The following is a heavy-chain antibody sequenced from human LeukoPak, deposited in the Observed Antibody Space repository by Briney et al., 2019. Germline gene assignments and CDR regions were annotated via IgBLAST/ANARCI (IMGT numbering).Heavy chain of an antibody. D-gene: IGHD6-6*01. CDR1: GFNFNIYN. CDR2: ISTSSSYI. Sequence: GGSLRLSCAASGFNFNIYNMNWVRQAPGKGLEWVSSISTSSSYIYYAYSVKGRFTISRDDAKNSLYLLMNSLRAEDTAVYYCARDDSSSKFDYWGQGTLVTVSS. J-gene: IGHJ4*02. V-gene: IGHV3-21*01. CDR3: ARDDSSSKFDY.